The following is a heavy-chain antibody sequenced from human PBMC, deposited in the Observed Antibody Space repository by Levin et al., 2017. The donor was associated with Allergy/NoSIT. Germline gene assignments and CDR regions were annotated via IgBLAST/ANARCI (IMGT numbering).Heavy chain of an antibody. D-gene: IGHD3-16*01. Sequence: GGSLRLSCAASGFTFSSYAMSWVRQAPGKGLEWVSAISGSGGSTYYADSVKGRFTISRDNSKNTLYLQMNSLRAEDTAVYYCAKCPSGTIGSHDAFDIWGQGTMVTVSS. CDR3: AKCPSGTIGSHDAFDI. CDR2: ISGSGGST. CDR1: GFTFSSYA. J-gene: IGHJ3*02. V-gene: IGHV3-23*01.